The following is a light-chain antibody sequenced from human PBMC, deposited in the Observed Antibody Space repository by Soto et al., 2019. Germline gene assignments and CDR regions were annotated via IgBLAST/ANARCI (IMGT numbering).Light chain of an antibody. CDR3: FSFTTDWTHA. V-gene: IGLV2-14*01. CDR1: ISDIGAYNY. Sequence: QSALTQPASLSGSPGQSITISCTGSISDIGAYNYVSWFQQYPGKAPKLIISEVSNRPSGVSNRFSGSKSGTAASLTISGLQTEDEADYFCFSFTTDWTHAFGTGTKVTVL. J-gene: IGLJ1*01. CDR2: EVS.